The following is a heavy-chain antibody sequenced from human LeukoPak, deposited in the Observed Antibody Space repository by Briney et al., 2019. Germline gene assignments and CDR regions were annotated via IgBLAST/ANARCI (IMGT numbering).Heavy chain of an antibody. Sequence: SETLSLTCRVYGESFSDYYCAWIRQPPGKGLEWIGELNHVGRTTYNPALKSRVTISADTSKNQFSLKLSSVTAADTAVYYCARVQYFDNGGYWNLDYWGQGTLVTVSS. J-gene: IGHJ4*02. V-gene: IGHV4-34*01. CDR2: LNHVGRT. CDR1: GESFSDYY. D-gene: IGHD3-22*01. CDR3: ARVQYFDNGGYWNLDY.